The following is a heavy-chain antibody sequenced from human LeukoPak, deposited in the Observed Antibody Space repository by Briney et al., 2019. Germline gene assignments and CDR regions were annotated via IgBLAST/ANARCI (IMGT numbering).Heavy chain of an antibody. CDR1: GYTFTGYY. V-gene: IGHV1-2*04. J-gene: IGHJ6*04. Sequence: ASVKVSCKASGYTFTGYYMHWVRQAPGQGLEWMGWINPNSGGTNYAQKFQGWVTMTRDTSISTAYMELSRLRSDDTAVYYCARVLDFWSGYLMDVWGKGTTATVSS. CDR2: INPNSGGT. D-gene: IGHD3-3*01. CDR3: ARVLDFWSGYLMDV.